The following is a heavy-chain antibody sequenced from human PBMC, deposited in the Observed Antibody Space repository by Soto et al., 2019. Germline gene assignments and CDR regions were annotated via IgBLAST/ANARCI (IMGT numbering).Heavy chain of an antibody. CDR1: GYNFATYW. CDR2: IYPGDSDA. J-gene: IGHJ5*02. Sequence: AESLTISCQASGYNFATYWIGWVLQMPGKGLEYMGIIYPGDSDARYSPSFQGQVTFSADKSISTAYLQWSSLTASDTAIYYCARHGFYGDYASNYFDPWGQGTMVTVSS. D-gene: IGHD4-17*01. CDR3: ARHGFYGDYASNYFDP. V-gene: IGHV5-51*01.